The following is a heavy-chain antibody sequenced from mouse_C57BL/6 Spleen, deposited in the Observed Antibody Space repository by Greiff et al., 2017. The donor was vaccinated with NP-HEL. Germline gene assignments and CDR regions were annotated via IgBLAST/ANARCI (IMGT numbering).Heavy chain of an antibody. Sequence: DVMLVESGGGLVQPGGSMNLSCVASGFTFSNYWMNWVRQSPEKGLEWVAQIRLKSDNYATHYAESVKGRFTISRDDSKSSVYLQMNNLRAEDTGIYYCTEFDGYYGYFDYWGQGTTLTVSS. CDR1: GFTFSNYW. V-gene: IGHV6-3*01. CDR3: TEFDGYYGYFDY. J-gene: IGHJ2*01. D-gene: IGHD2-3*01. CDR2: IRLKSDNYAT.